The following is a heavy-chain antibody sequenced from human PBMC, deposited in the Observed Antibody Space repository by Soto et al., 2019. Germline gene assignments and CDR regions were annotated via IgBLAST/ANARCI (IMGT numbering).Heavy chain of an antibody. CDR1: GLTISGKKY. CDR3: ATWHEREHAFDV. V-gene: IGHV3-53*01. CDR2: LYDVDGS. Sequence: DVQLVESGGGLIQPGESLRLSCAAFGLTISGKKYVAWVRQAPGKGLEWVSALYDVDGSFYADSVTGRITTSSDSSKTTVYLQMNDLRPDDTAVYYCATWHEREHAFDVWGQGTTVTISS. D-gene: IGHD1-1*01. J-gene: IGHJ3*01.